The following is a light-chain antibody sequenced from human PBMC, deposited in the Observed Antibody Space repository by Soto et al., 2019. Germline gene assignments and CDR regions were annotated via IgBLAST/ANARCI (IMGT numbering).Light chain of an antibody. CDR2: EAS. CDR3: QQYGRSPGLIT. V-gene: IGKV3-20*01. CDR1: QSVSSTY. Sequence: EIVLTQSPGTLSLSPGERATLSCRASQSVSSTYLAWYQQKPRQAPRLLIYEASIRATGIPDRFSGSGSGTDFTLTISRLEPEDFAVYYCQQYGRSPGLITFGPGTKVDIK. J-gene: IGKJ3*01.